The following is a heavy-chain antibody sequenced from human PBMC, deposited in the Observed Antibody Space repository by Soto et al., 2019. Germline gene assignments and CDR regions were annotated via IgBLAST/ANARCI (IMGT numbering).Heavy chain of an antibody. J-gene: IGHJ6*02. CDR2: IIPIFGTA. D-gene: IGHD5-18*01. CDR1: GGTFSSYA. V-gene: IGHV1-69*01. CDR3: AREDTAMVGADGYYYYGMDV. Sequence: QVQLVQSGAEVKKPGSSVKVSCKASGGTFSSYAISWVRQAPGQGLEWMGGIIPIFGTANYAQKFQGRVTITADESTSTAYMELSSLRSEDTAVYYCAREDTAMVGADGYYYYGMDVWGLGTTVTVSS.